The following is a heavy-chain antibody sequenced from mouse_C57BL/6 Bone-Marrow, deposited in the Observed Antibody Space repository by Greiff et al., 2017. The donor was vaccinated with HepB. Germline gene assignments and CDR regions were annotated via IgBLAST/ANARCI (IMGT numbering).Heavy chain of an antibody. CDR1: GYSFTGYF. Sequence: VQLQQSGPELVKPGDSVKISRKASGYSFTGYFMNWVMQSHGKSLEWIGRINPYNGDTFYNQKFKGKATLTVDKSSSTAHMELRSLTSEDSAVYYCARSNYGSSYEYFDVWGTGTTVTVSS. CDR2: INPYNGDT. V-gene: IGHV1-20*01. D-gene: IGHD1-1*01. J-gene: IGHJ1*03. CDR3: ARSNYGSSYEYFDV.